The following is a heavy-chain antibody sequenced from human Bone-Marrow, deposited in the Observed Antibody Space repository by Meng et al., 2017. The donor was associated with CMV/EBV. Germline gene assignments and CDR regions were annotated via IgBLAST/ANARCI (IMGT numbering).Heavy chain of an antibody. CDR2: INHDGSNT. CDR1: GFGFSAYW. J-gene: IGHJ5*01. CDR3: VREDGVDASQGNRFDT. Sequence: GESLKISCAASGFGFSAYWMHWARQGPGKGLVWVSRINHDGSNTIYADSVKGRFTISRDNAKNTLYLQMNTLRAEDTAVYYCVREDGVDASQGNRFDTWGQGTLVTVSS. V-gene: IGHV3-74*01. D-gene: IGHD3-3*01.